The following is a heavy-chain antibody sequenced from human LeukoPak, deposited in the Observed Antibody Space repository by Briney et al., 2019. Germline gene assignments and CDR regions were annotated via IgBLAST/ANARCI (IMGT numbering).Heavy chain of an antibody. CDR1: GFTFSDYY. J-gene: IGHJ5*02. Sequence: GGSLRLSCAASGFTFSDYYMSWIRQAPGKGLEWVSYISSSGSTIYYADSVKGRFTISRDNAKNSLYLQMNSLRAEDTAVYNCARVCSSSSGGWFDPWGQGTLVTVSS. V-gene: IGHV3-11*01. CDR2: ISSSGSTI. CDR3: ARVCSSSSGGWFDP. D-gene: IGHD6-6*01.